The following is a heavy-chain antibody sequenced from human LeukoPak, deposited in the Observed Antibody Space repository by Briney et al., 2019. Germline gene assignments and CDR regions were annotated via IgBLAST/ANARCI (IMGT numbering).Heavy chain of an antibody. J-gene: IGHJ3*02. D-gene: IGHD3-9*01. CDR1: GFTFSSYG. CDR3: AKASKGTYFDWLKNAFDI. V-gene: IGHV3-23*01. Sequence: PGGSLRLSCAAPGFTFSSYGMSWVRQAPGKGLEWVSAISGSGGSTYYADSVKGRFTISRDNSKNTLYLQMNSLRAEDTAVYYCAKASKGTYFDWLKNAFDIWGQGTMVTVSS. CDR2: ISGSGGST.